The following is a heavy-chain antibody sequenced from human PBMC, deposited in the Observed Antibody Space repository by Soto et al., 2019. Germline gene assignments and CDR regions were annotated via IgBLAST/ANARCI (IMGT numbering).Heavy chain of an antibody. Sequence: QVQLQESGPGLVKPSGTLSLTCAVSGGSISSSNWWSWVRQPPGKGLEWIGEIYHSGSTNYNPSLKXRXTXSXXKSKSQCSLKLSSVTAADTAVYYCARATGMAPFDYWGQGTLVTVSS. CDR1: GGSISSSNW. V-gene: IGHV4-4*02. CDR2: IYHSGST. CDR3: ARATGMAPFDY. D-gene: IGHD5-18*01. J-gene: IGHJ4*02.